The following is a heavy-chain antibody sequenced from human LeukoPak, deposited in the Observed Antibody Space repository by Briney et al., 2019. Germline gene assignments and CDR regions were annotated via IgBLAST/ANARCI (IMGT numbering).Heavy chain of an antibody. CDR1: GGSFSGYY. CDR2: INHSGST. V-gene: IGHV4-34*01. D-gene: IGHD3-22*01. J-gene: IGHJ3*02. Sequence: SETLSLTCAVYGGSFSGYYWGWIRQPPGKGLEWIGEINHSGSTNYNPSLKSRVTISVDTSKNQFSLKLSSVTAADTAVYYCARGRYYYDSSGSIGAFDIWGQGTMVTVSS. CDR3: ARGRYYYDSSGSIGAFDI.